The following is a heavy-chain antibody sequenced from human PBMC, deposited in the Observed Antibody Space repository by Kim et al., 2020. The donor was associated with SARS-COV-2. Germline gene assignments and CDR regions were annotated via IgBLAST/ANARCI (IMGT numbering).Heavy chain of an antibody. Sequence: SETLSLTCAVYGGSFSGYYWSWIRQPPGKGLEWIGEINHSGSTNYNPSLKSRVTISVDTSKNQFSLKLSSVTAADTAVYYCARAGPGVGYGSGRARFDPWGQGTLVTVSS. J-gene: IGHJ5*02. D-gene: IGHD3-10*01. V-gene: IGHV4-34*01. CDR2: INHSGST. CDR3: ARAGPGVGYGSGRARFDP. CDR1: GGSFSGYY.